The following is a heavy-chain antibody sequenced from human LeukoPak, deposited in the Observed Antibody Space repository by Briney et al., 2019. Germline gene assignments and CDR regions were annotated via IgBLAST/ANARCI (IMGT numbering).Heavy chain of an antibody. Sequence: SVKVSCKASGGTFSSYTISWVRQAPGQGLEWMGRIIPILGIANYAQKFQGRVTITAGKSTSTAYMELSSLRSEDTAVYYCARDHHYYDSHWYFDLWGRGTLVTVSS. CDR1: GGTFSSYT. CDR3: ARDHHYYDSHWYFDL. J-gene: IGHJ2*01. D-gene: IGHD3-22*01. V-gene: IGHV1-69*04. CDR2: IIPILGIA.